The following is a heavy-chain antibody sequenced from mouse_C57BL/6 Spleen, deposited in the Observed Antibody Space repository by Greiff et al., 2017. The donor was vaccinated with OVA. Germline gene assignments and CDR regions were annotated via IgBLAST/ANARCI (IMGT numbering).Heavy chain of an antibody. D-gene: IGHD2-4*01. CDR2: IYPGDGDT. Sequence: VKLVESGPELVKPGASVKISCKASGYAFSSSWMNWVKQRPGKGLEWIGRIYPGDGDTNYNGKFKGKATLTADKSSSTAYMQLSSLTSEDAAVYFCARGGDYDLYYAMDYWGQGTSVTVSS. J-gene: IGHJ4*01. CDR3: ARGGDYDLYYAMDY. V-gene: IGHV1-82*01. CDR1: GYAFSSSW.